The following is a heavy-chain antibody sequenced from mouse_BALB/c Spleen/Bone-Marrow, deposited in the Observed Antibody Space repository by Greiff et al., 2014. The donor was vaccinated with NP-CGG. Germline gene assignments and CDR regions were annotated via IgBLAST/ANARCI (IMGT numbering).Heavy chain of an antibody. J-gene: IGHJ1*01. V-gene: IGHV3-1*02. CDR3: TSYGNYWYFDV. D-gene: IGHD2-1*01. Sequence: VQLQQPGPDLVKPSQSLSLTCTVTGYSITSGYSWRWIRQFPGNKLEWMGYIHHSGSTNYNPSLRSRISITRDTSKNQFFLHLNSVITEDTATYYCTSYGNYWYFDVWGAGTTVTVSS. CDR1: GYSITSGYS. CDR2: IHHSGST.